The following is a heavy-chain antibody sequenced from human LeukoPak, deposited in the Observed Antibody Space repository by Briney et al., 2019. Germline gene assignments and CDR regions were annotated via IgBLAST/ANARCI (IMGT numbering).Heavy chain of an antibody. Sequence: GGSLRLSCAASGFTISDHYMDWVRQAPGKGLEWVGRTRNKANRYTTEYAASVKGRFIISRDDSKNSLYLQMNSLKTDDTAVYYCAKPLTMIVVVITIFDYWGQGTLVTVSS. J-gene: IGHJ4*02. D-gene: IGHD3-22*01. CDR2: TRNKANRYTT. CDR1: GFTISDHY. CDR3: AKPLTMIVVVITIFDY. V-gene: IGHV3-72*01.